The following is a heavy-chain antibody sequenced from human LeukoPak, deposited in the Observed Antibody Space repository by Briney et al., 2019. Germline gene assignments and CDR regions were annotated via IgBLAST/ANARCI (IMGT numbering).Heavy chain of an antibody. D-gene: IGHD3-16*01. J-gene: IGHJ6*02. V-gene: IGHV3-30*18. CDR2: ISYDGSNK. CDR3: AKDRIRLTTFGYYYYGMDV. Sequence: GGSLRLSCAASGFTFSSYGMHWVRQAPGKGLKWVAVISYDGSNKYYADSVKGRFTISRDNSENTLYLQMNSLRTEDAAVYFCAKDRIRLTTFGYYYYGMDVWSQGTTVTVSS. CDR1: GFTFSSYG.